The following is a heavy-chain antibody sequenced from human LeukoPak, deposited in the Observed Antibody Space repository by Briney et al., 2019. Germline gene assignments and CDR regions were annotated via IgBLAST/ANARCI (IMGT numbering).Heavy chain of an antibody. V-gene: IGHV3-11*04. D-gene: IGHD3-10*02. CDR3: AELGITMIGGV. Sequence: GGSLRLSCAASGFTFSDYYMSWIRQAPGKGLEWVSYISSSGYTIYYAHPVKGRFTISRDNAKNSLYLQMNSLRAEDTAVYYCAELGITMIGGVWGKGTTVTISS. CDR2: ISSSGYTI. J-gene: IGHJ6*04. CDR1: GFTFSDYY.